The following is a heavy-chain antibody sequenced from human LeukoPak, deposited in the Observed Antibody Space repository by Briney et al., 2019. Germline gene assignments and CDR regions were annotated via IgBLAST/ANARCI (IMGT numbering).Heavy chain of an antibody. CDR3: ASYSYGYTPSSPFDY. D-gene: IGHD3-16*01. Sequence: GGSLRLSCAASGFTVSSNYMSWVRQAPGKGLMWVSVIYSGGKTHYADSVKGRFTISRDNSKNTLYLQMSSLRAEDTAVYYCASYSYGYTPSSPFDYWGQGTLVTVSS. CDR1: GFTVSSNY. J-gene: IGHJ4*02. V-gene: IGHV3-53*05. CDR2: IYSGGKT.